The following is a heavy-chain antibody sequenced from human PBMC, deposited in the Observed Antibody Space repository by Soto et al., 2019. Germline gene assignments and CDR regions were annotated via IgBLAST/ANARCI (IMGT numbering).Heavy chain of an antibody. CDR2: IYYSGST. CDR1: VGSITSGDYY. D-gene: IGHD2-21*01. CDR3: ARVVVQRPSYNWFDP. J-gene: IGHJ5*02. Sequence: SETLSLTCTVSVGSITSGDYYWSWIRQPPGKGLEWIGHIYYSGSTYYNPFLKSRVIISVDKSKNQFSLKLNSVTAADTAVYYCARVVVQRPSYNWFDPWGQGTLVTVSS. V-gene: IGHV4-30-4*01.